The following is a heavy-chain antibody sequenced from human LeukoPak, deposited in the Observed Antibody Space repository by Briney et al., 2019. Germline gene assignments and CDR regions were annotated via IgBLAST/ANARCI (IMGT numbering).Heavy chain of an antibody. CDR3: AKDNVVVVAATRDDY. D-gene: IGHD2-15*01. Sequence: TGGSLRLSCAASGFTFSSYAMSWVRQAPGKGLEWVSAISGSGGSTYYADSVKGRFTISRDNSKNTLYLQMNSLRAEDTAVYYCAKDNVVVVAATRDDYWGQGTLVTVSS. CDR2: ISGSGGST. V-gene: IGHV3-23*01. CDR1: GFTFSSYA. J-gene: IGHJ4*02.